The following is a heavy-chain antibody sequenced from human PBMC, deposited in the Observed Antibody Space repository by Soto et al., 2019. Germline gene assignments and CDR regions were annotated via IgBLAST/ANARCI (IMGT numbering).Heavy chain of an antibody. CDR3: ARDPTGTTPHYGMDV. CDR2: ISSSSSYI. V-gene: IGHV3-21*01. D-gene: IGHD1-7*01. J-gene: IGHJ6*02. Sequence: GGSLRLSCAASGFTFISYSMNWVLQAPWKGLEWVSSISSSSSYIYYADSVKGRFTISRDNAKNSLYLQMNSLRAEDTAVYYCARDPTGTTPHYGMDVWGQGTTVTVSS. CDR1: GFTFISYS.